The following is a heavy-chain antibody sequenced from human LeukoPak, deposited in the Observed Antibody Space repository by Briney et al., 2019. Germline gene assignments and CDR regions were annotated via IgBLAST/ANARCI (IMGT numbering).Heavy chain of an antibody. Sequence: ASVKVSCKVSGYTLTELSMHWVRQAPGKGLEWMGGFDPEDGETIYAQKFQGRVTMTEDTSTDTAYMELSSLRSEDTAVYYCATVKLGGGLYYFDYWGQGTLVTVSS. D-gene: IGHD3-10*01. V-gene: IGHV1-24*01. J-gene: IGHJ4*02. CDR2: FDPEDGET. CDR3: ATVKLGGGLYYFDY. CDR1: GYTLTELS.